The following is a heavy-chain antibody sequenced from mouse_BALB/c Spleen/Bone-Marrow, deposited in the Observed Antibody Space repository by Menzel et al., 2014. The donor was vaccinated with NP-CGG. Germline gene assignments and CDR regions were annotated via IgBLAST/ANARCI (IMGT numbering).Heavy chain of an antibody. CDR2: ISSGSNTI. CDR1: GFTFSSFG. V-gene: IGHV5-17*02. D-gene: IGHD2-4*01. Sequence: EVQGVESGGGLVQPGGSRKLSCAASGFTFSSFGMRWIRQAPEKGLEWVAYISSGSNTIYYEDTVKGRFTISRDNPKNTLFLQMTSLRSEDTAMYYCARRGTMITAGPFAYWGQGTLVTVSA. CDR3: ARRGTMITAGPFAY. J-gene: IGHJ3*01.